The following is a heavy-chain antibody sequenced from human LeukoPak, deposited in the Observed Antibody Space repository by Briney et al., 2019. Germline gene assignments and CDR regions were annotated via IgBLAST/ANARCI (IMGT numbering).Heavy chain of an antibody. V-gene: IGHV3-20*04. CDR2: INGNGGRT. D-gene: IGHD3-16*02. CDR3: TRGPGYDYVWGSYRADY. CDR1: GFIFNEYG. J-gene: IGHJ4*02. Sequence: GGSLRLSCVASGFIFNEYGMTWVRHIPGKGLEWVCGINGNGGRTGYADSVKGRFTISRDNSKNTLYLQMGSLRADDMAVYYCTRGPGYDYVWGSYRADYWGQGTLVTVSS.